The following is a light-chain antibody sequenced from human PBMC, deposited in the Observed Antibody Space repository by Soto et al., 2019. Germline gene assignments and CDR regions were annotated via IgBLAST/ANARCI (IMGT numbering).Light chain of an antibody. J-gene: IGKJ4*01. CDR2: GAS. Sequence: IVMTQSPGTLAVSRGGGGTLSCRASQNIGNKVGWYQQKPGQAPRLLIYGASTRATGIPVRFSGSGSGTEFTLTIPSLQSEDSAVYYCQEYNYWHPIPFGRGTKVDI. CDR3: QEYNYWHPIP. CDR1: QNIGNK. V-gene: IGKV3-15*01.